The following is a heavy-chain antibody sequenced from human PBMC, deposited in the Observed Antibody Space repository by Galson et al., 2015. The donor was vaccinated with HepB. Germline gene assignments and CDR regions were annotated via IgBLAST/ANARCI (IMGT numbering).Heavy chain of an antibody. J-gene: IGHJ4*02. CDR3: AKGRSSGYYYFDD. CDR2: TSGDGHRT. V-gene: IGHV3-23*01. CDR1: GFTLSSYA. D-gene: IGHD3-22*01. Sequence: SLRLSCAASGFTLSSYAMRWVRQAPGKGLEWVSTTSGDGHRTYYADSVKGRLTVSRDNSKNTVYLQMNSLRAEDTAIYYCAKGRSSGYYYFDDWGQGTLVTVSS.